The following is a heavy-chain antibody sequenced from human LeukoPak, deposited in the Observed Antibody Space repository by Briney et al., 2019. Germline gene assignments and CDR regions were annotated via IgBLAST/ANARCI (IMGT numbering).Heavy chain of an antibody. V-gene: IGHV3-15*01. J-gene: IGHJ4*02. Sequence: GGSLRLSCAASGFTFSNAWMSWVRQAPGKGLEWVGRIRSKTDGGTTEYAAPVKGRFTISRDDSKDTLYLQMNSLKIEDTAVYYCTTPQGYDFWSGGYWGQGTLVTVSS. D-gene: IGHD3-3*01. CDR1: GFTFSNAW. CDR3: TTPQGYDFWSGGY. CDR2: IRSKTDGGTT.